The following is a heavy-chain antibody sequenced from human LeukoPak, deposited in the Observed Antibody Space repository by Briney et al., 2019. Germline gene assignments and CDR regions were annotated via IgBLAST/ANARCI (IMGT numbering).Heavy chain of an antibody. J-gene: IGHJ6*03. D-gene: IGHD6-6*01. CDR3: AKTAARPPIYYYYYMDV. Sequence: PGGSLRLSCAASGFTFSSYWMHWVRQAPGKGLVWVSRINSDGSSTSYADSVKGRFTISRDNAKNTLYLQMNSLRAEDTAVYYCAKTAARPPIYYYYYMDVWGKGTTVTVSS. CDR1: GFTFSSYW. CDR2: INSDGSST. V-gene: IGHV3-74*01.